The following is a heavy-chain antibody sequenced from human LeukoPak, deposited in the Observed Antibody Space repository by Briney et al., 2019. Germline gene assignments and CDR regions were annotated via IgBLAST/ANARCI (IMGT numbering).Heavy chain of an antibody. V-gene: IGHV4-39*01. CDR2: IYYSGNT. D-gene: IGHD6-13*01. J-gene: IGHJ6*02. CDR3: ARQKSSSWYGMDV. Sequence: PSETLSLTCTVSGDSISYSNYYWGWIRQPPGKGLEWIGNIYYSGNTYYNPSLKSRVTISVDTSKNQFSLELTSVTAADTAVYYCARQKSSSWYGMDVWGRGTTVTVSS. CDR1: GDSISYSNYY.